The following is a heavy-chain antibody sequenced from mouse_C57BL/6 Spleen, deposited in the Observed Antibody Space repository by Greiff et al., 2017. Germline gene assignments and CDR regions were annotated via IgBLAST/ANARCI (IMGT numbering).Heavy chain of an antibody. CDR2: IYPGSGST. Sequence: QVQLQQPGAELVKPGASVKMSCKASGYTFTSYWITWVKQRPGQGLEWIGDIYPGSGSTNYNEKFKSKATLTVDTSSSTAYMQLSSLTSEDSAVYYGARDHYYGSSYTASGYAMDYWGQGTSVTVSS. CDR1: GYTFTSYW. CDR3: ARDHYYGSSYTASGYAMDY. V-gene: IGHV1-55*01. D-gene: IGHD1-1*01. J-gene: IGHJ4*01.